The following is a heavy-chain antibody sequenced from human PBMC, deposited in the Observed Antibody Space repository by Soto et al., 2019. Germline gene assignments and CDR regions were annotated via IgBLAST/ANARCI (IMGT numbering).Heavy chain of an antibody. V-gene: IGHV5-51*01. D-gene: IGHD3-22*01. CDR2: IYPGDSDT. Sequence: GESLKISCNGSGYTFTTYWIGWVRQMPGKGLEWMGIIYPGDSDTTYSPSFQGQVTISADKSISTAYLQWNSLKASDSAMYYCGRLDSSYYFDYWGQGTLVTSPQ. J-gene: IGHJ4*02. CDR1: GYTFTTYW. CDR3: GRLDSSYYFDY.